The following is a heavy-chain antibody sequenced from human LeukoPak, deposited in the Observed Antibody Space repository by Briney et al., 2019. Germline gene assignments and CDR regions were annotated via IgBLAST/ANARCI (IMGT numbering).Heavy chain of an antibody. D-gene: IGHD6-13*01. CDR3: ARRDGYSSTWYSAFDI. J-gene: IGHJ3*02. CDR2: IYYSGST. CDR1: GGSISSSSYY. Sequence: SETLSLTCTVSGGSISSSSYYWGWIRQPPGKGLEWIGSIYYSGSTYYNPSLKSRVTISVDKSKNHFSLKLTSVTAADTAIYYCARRDGYSSTWYSAFDIWGQGTMVTVSS. V-gene: IGHV4-39*07.